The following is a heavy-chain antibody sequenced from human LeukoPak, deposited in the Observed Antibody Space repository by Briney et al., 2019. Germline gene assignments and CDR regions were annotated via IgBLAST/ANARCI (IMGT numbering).Heavy chain of an antibody. CDR1: GFTFDDYA. Sequence: GRSLRLSCAASGFTFDDYAMHWVRQAPGKGLEWVSGISWNSGSIGYADSVKGRFTISRDNSKNTLYLQMNSLRAEDTAVYYCAKEPGEVVTARYFDYWGQGTLVTVSS. CDR3: AKEPGEVVTARYFDY. V-gene: IGHV3-9*01. J-gene: IGHJ4*02. CDR2: ISWNSGSI. D-gene: IGHD2-21*02.